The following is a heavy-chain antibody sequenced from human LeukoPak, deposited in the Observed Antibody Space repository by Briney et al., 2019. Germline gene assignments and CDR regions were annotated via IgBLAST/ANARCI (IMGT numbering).Heavy chain of an antibody. J-gene: IGHJ6*03. CDR3: ARGRYFDWLQNYYYYYMDV. CDR2: IIPIFGTA. D-gene: IGHD3-9*01. V-gene: IGHV1-69*13. Sequence: GASVKVSCKASGGTFSSYAISWVRQAPGQGLEWMGGIIPIFGTANYAQKFQGRVTITADESTSTAYMELSSLRSEDTAVYYCARGRYFDWLQNYYYYYMDVWGKGTTVTISS. CDR1: GGTFSSYA.